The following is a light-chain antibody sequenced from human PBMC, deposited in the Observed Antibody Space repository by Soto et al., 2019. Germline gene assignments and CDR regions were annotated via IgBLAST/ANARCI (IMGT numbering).Light chain of an antibody. CDR1: SSDVGSYNL. V-gene: IGLV2-23*02. J-gene: IGLJ2*01. CDR2: EVS. CDR3: CSYAGSSTFGVV. Sequence: QSALTQPASVSGSPGQSITISCTGTSSDVGSYNLVSWYQQHPGKDPKLMIYEVSKRPSGVSNRFSGSKSGNTASLTISGLHAADEADSYCCSYAGSSTFGVVFGGETKLTVL.